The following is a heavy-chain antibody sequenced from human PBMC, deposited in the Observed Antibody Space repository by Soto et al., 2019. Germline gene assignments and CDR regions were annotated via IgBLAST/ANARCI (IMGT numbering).Heavy chain of an antibody. CDR2: ISGSGGST. J-gene: IGHJ4*02. CDR1: GFTFSSYA. D-gene: IGHD6-19*01. CDR3: AKDGHRSGWYYFDY. V-gene: IGHV3-23*01. Sequence: GGSLRLSCAASGFTFSSYAMSWVRQAPGKGLEWVSAISGSGGSTDYADSVKGRFTISRDNSKNTLYLQMNSLRAEDTAVYYCAKDGHRSGWYYFDYWGQGTLVTVSS.